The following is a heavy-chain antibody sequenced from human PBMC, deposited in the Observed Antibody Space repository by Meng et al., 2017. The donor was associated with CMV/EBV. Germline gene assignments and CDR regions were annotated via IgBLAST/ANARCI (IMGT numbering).Heavy chain of an antibody. CDR1: GYTFTSYD. Sequence: ASVKVSCKASGYTFTSYDISWVRQATGQGLEWMGWMNPNSGNTGYAQKFQGRVTMTRNTSISTAYMELSSLRSEDTAVYYCARAILERRHRRLTLGSDPYYYYGMDVWGQGTTVTVSS. V-gene: IGHV1-8*01. CDR3: ARAILERRHRRLTLGSDPYYYYGMDV. J-gene: IGHJ6*02. D-gene: IGHD1-1*01. CDR2: MNPNSGNT.